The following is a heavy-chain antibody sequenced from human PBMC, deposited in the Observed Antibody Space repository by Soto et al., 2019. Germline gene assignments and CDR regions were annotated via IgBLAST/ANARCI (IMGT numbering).Heavy chain of an antibody. CDR3: ARIAVAGHLDY. CDR1: GFSLSTSGMR. V-gene: IGHV2-70*04. Sequence: SGPTLVNPTHTLTLTCTFSGFSLSTSGMRVSWIRQPPGKALEWLARIDWDDDKFYSTSLKTRLTISKDTSKNQVVLTMTNMDPVDTATYYCARIAVAGHLDYWGQGTLVTVSS. D-gene: IGHD6-19*01. J-gene: IGHJ4*02. CDR2: IDWDDDK.